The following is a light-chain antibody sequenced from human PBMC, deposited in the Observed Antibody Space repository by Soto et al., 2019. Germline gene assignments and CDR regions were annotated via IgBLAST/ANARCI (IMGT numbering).Light chain of an antibody. CDR2: SNN. Sequence: QSVLTQPPSASGTYLQRVPISSSRNSSKIGSKTGNLYQQLPGTAPKLLIYSNNQRPSGVPARFSGSKSGTSASLAISGLQSEDEADYYCAAWDDSLNGYVFGTGTKVTVL. CDR3: AAWDDSLNGYV. J-gene: IGLJ1*01. CDR1: SSKIGSKT. V-gene: IGLV1-44*01.